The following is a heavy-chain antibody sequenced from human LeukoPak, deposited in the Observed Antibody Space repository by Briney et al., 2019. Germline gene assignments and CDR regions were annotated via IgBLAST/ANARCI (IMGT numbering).Heavy chain of an antibody. J-gene: IGHJ6*02. Sequence: GGSLRLSCAASGFTFSSYGMHWVRQAPGKGQEWVAVISYDGSNKYYADSVKGRFTISRDNSKNTLYLQMNSLRAEDTAVYYCAKDFGFKSVYYYYGMDVWGQGTTVTVSS. CDR3: AKDFGFKSVYYYYGMDV. D-gene: IGHD3-16*01. CDR2: ISYDGSNK. CDR1: GFTFSSYG. V-gene: IGHV3-30*18.